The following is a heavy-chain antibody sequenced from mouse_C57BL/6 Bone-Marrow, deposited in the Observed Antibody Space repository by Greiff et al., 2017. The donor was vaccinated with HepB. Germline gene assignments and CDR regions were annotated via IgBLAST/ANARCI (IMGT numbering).Heavy chain of an antibody. D-gene: IGHD3-2*02. CDR2: IYPGGGYT. Sequence: QVQLKQSGAELVRPGTSVKMSCKASGYTFTNYWIGWAKQRPGHGLEWIGDIYPGGGYTNYNEKFKGKATLTADKSSSTAYMQFSSLTSEDSAIYYCARGSSGTYYFDYWGQGTTLTVSS. V-gene: IGHV1-63*01. CDR3: ARGSSGTYYFDY. J-gene: IGHJ2*01. CDR1: GYTFTNYW.